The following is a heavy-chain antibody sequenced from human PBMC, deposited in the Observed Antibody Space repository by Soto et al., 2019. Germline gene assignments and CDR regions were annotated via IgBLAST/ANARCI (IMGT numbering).Heavy chain of an antibody. J-gene: IGHJ3*02. V-gene: IGHV1-46*01. CDR3: ARDTGYDHDAFDI. D-gene: IGHD5-12*01. CDR1: GYSFITSYH. Sequence: QVQLVQSGAEVKKPGASVKVSCKASGYSFITSYHMHWVRQAPGQGLEWMGIINPTDSMSRYSQKIQGRLTITMDTSTATDYMELSNLTSEATAVYFCARDTGYDHDAFDIWGQGTRVTVSS. CDR2: INPTDSMS.